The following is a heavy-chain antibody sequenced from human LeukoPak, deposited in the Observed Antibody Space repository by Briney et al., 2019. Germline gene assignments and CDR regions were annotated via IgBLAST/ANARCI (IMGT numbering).Heavy chain of an antibody. CDR1: GLTFSNYG. CDR3: ANGVASSGTPFDY. CDR2: IRGSGGST. J-gene: IGHJ4*02. D-gene: IGHD3-10*01. V-gene: IGHV3-23*01. Sequence: GGSLSLSCAASGLTFSNYGMMWVRHAPGKGREWVSSIRGSGGSTYYADSVNVRFTISRYNSKNTLYLQMNSLRADDTAVYYCANGVASSGTPFDYWGQGTLVTVSS.